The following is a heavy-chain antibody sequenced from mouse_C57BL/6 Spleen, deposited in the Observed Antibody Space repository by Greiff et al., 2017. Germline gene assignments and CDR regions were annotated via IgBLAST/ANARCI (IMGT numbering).Heavy chain of an antibody. CDR3: AREGQLRLREGFYH. J-gene: IGHJ2*01. CDR2: IYPGSGST. CDR1: GYTFTSYW. Sequence: QVQLKQPGDELVKPGASVKMSCKASGYTFTSYWITWVKQRPGQGLEWIGDIYPGSGSTNYNEKFKSKATLTVDTSSSTAYMQISSLTSEDSAVYYCAREGQLRLREGFYHWGQGTTLTVSS. D-gene: IGHD3-2*02. V-gene: IGHV1-55*01.